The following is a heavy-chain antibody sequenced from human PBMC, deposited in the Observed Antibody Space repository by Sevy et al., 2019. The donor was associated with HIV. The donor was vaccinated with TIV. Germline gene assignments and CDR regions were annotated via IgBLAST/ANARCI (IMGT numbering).Heavy chain of an antibody. J-gene: IGHJ4*02. V-gene: IGHV4-4*02. CDR1: GDSISSSHW. Sequence: SETLSLTCSVSGDSISSSHWWSWVRQTPGKVLEWIGDMYHRGTTNYNPSLKSRVIISVDKSKNQFSLKLTSVTAADTAVYYCAAAAGTDVLGYYFGSWGQGTQVTVSS. CDR3: AAAAGTDVLGYYFGS. D-gene: IGHD6-19*01. CDR2: MYHRGTT.